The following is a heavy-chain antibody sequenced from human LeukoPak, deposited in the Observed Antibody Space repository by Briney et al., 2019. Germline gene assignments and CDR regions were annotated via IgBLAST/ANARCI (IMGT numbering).Heavy chain of an antibody. J-gene: IGHJ4*02. CDR1: GGTFSSYA. CDR2: IIPIFGTA. D-gene: IGHD3-22*01. V-gene: IGHV1-69*01. Sequence: ASVKVSCKASGGTFSSYAISWVRQAPRQGLEWMGGIIPIFGTANYAQKFQGRVTITADESTSTAYMELSSLRSEDTAVYYCARDRATYYYDSSGYYQFDYWGQGTLVTVSS. CDR3: ARDRATYYYDSSGYYQFDY.